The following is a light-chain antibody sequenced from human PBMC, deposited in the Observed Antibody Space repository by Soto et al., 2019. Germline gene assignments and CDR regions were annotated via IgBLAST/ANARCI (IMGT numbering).Light chain of an antibody. CDR3: QQYNNWPPWT. Sequence: ILMTQSPATLSVSPGERATLSCRASQSVSNNLAWYQQKPGQAPRLLIYDASTMATGIPTRFSGSGSGTEFTPTISGLQSEDVAVYYCQQYNNWPPWTFGQGTKVEIK. CDR2: DAS. J-gene: IGKJ1*01. V-gene: IGKV3-15*01. CDR1: QSVSNN.